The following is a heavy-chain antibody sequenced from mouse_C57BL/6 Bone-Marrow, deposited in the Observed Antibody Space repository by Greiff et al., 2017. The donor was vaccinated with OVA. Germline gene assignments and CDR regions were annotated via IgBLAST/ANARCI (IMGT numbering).Heavy chain of an antibody. J-gene: IGHJ2*01. V-gene: IGHV14-4*01. Sequence: EVQLQESGAELVRPGASVKLSCTASGFNIKDDYMHWVKQRPEQGLEWIGWIDPENGDPEYASKFQGKDTITADTTSNTAYLQLSRLTSEDTAAYYSTSYGNFDYCGQGTTLTVSS. CDR2: IDPENGDP. CDR1: GFNIKDDY. D-gene: IGHD2-1*01. CDR3: TSYGNFDY.